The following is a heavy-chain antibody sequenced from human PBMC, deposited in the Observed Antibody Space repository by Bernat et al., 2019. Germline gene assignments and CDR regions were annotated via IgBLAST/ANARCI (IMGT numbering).Heavy chain of an antibody. CDR3: ARVRGGNSLAFDI. D-gene: IGHD4-23*01. J-gene: IGHJ3*02. CDR1: GFTFRSYA. Sequence: QVQLVESGGGVVQPGRSLRLSCAASGFTFRSYAMHWVRQAPGKGLEWVAVISYDGSNKYYADSVKGRFTISRDNSKNTLYLQMNRLRAEDTAVYYCARVRGGNSLAFDIWGQGTMVTVSS. CDR2: ISYDGSNK. V-gene: IGHV3-30-3*01.